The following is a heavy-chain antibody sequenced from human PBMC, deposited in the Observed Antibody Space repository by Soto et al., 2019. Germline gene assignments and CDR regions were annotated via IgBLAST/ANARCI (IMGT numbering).Heavy chain of an antibody. CDR3: ARMYSTTWYNLFDP. Sequence: QITLKESGPTLVKPTQTLTLTCTFSGFSLSTDGVGVGWIRQPPGKALEWLALIYWDDDKRYSPSLKSRLTITKDTSKNQVVLTMTNMDPVDTATYYCARMYSTTWYNLFDPWGQETLVTVSS. J-gene: IGHJ5*02. D-gene: IGHD6-13*01. CDR2: IYWDDDK. V-gene: IGHV2-5*02. CDR1: GFSLSTDGVG.